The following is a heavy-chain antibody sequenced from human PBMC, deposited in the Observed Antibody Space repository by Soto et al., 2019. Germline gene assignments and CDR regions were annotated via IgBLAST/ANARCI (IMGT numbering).Heavy chain of an antibody. CDR1: VGSFSGYY. CDR2: INHSGST. V-gene: IGHV4-34*01. Sequence: PSETLSLTCSVYVGSFSGYYWSWIRQPPGKGLEWIGEINHSGSTNYNPSLKSRVTISVDTSKNQFSLKLSSVTAADTAVYYCARGGRDYVWGSYRYTVGWGDLCGQGPLVTV. D-gene: IGHD3-16*02. CDR3: ARGGRDYVWGSYRYTVGWGDL. J-gene: IGHJ5*02.